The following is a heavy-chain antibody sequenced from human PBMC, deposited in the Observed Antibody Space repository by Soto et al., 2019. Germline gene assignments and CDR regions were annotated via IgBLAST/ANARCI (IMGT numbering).Heavy chain of an antibody. CDR2: ISYDGNNK. V-gene: IGHV3-30*03. Sequence: QVQLVESGGGVVQPGRSLRLSCAASGFTFSSYGMHWVRQAPGKGLEWVAVISYDGNNKYYVDSVKGRFTVSRDHSKNTLYLQMNSLRAEDTAVYYCAREYCSTTSCWGGMDVWGQGTTVTVSS. CDR1: GFTFSSYG. D-gene: IGHD2-2*01. CDR3: AREYCSTTSCWGGMDV. J-gene: IGHJ6*02.